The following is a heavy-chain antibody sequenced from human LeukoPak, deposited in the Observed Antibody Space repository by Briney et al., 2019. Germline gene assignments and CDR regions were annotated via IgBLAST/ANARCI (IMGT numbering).Heavy chain of an antibody. CDR2: ISSTGST. V-gene: IGHV4-30-4*07. CDR3: ATGGATLSRFDY. CDR1: GDSISSGGYS. D-gene: IGHD1-26*01. Sequence: SETLSLTCAVSGDSISSGGYSWSWIRQPPGKALEWIGYISSTGSTYYNPSLKSRLSISSDTSKNQFSLNLSSVTAADTAVYYCATGGATLSRFDYWGQGTLVTVSS. J-gene: IGHJ4*02.